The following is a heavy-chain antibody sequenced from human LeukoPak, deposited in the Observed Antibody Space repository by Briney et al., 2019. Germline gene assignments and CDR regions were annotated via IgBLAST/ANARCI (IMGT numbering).Heavy chain of an antibody. CDR1: GGSISSYY. J-gene: IGHJ3*02. CDR3: ARHGAPIPYNLAI. V-gene: IGHV4-4*09. D-gene: IGHD3-10*01. Sequence: SETLSLTCTVSGGSISSYYWSWIRQPPGKGLEWIGYIYTSGSTNYNPSLKSRVTISVDTSKNQFSLKLSSVTAADTAVYYCARHGAPIPYNLAIWGQGTMVTVSS. CDR2: IYTSGST.